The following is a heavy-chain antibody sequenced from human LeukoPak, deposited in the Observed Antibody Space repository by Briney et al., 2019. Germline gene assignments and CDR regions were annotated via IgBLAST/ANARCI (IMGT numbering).Heavy chain of an antibody. V-gene: IGHV4-39*07. D-gene: IGHD2-15*01. CDR1: GGSISSNLYY. Sequence: SETLSLTCSVSGGSISSNLYYWGWVRQPPGKGLEWIGSKYYSGSTYYNPSLKSRVTISVDTSKNQFSLQLSSVTAADTAVYYCARIHRYCSGGACYVLDNWGQGTLVAVSS. CDR3: ARIHRYCSGGACYVLDN. J-gene: IGHJ4*02. CDR2: KYYSGST.